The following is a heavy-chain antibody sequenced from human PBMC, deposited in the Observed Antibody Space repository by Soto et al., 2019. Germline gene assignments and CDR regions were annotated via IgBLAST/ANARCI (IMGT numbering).Heavy chain of an antibody. J-gene: IGHJ4*02. CDR2: ISSSSSYT. CDR1: GFTFSDYY. Sequence: QVQLVESGGGLVKPGGSLRLSCAASGFTFSDYYMSWIRQAPGKGLEWVSYISSSSSYTNYADSAKGRFTISRDNAKNSLYLQMNSLRAEDTAVYYCARGRVGATYFDYWGQGTLVTVSS. CDR3: ARGRVGATYFDY. D-gene: IGHD1-26*01. V-gene: IGHV3-11*06.